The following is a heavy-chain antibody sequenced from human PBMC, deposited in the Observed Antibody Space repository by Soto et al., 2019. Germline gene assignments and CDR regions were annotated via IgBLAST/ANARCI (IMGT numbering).Heavy chain of an antibody. CDR3: ASTSYMITFGGVIVEYFQH. D-gene: IGHD3-16*02. V-gene: IGHV4-31*03. J-gene: IGHJ1*01. CDR1: GGSISSGGYY. CDR2: IYYSGST. Sequence: SETLSLTCTVSGGSISSGGYYWSWIRQHPGKGLEWIGYIYYSGSTYYNPSLKSRVTISVDTSKNQFSLKLSSVTAADTAVYYCASTSYMITFGGVIVEYFQHWGQGTLVTVSS.